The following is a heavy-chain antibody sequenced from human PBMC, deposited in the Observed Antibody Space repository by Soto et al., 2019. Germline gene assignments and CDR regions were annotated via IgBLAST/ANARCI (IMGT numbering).Heavy chain of an antibody. D-gene: IGHD5-12*01. CDR3: ARHRGPTTSENWFDP. CDR1: GYTFFTYD. CDR2: ISTYSGDT. Sequence: QVHLVQSGVEVKTPGASVKVSCQASGYTFFTYDISWVRQAPGQGLEWMGWISTYSGDTKYAQKLQGRVTMTTDTSTTTAYRELRSLRSDDTAVYYCARHRGPTTSENWFDPWGQGTLVTVSS. J-gene: IGHJ5*02. V-gene: IGHV1-18*01.